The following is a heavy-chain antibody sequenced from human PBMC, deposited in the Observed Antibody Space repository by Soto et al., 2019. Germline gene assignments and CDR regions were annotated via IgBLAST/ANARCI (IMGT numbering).Heavy chain of an antibody. CDR3: ARRYGWAFDI. V-gene: IGHV4-59*08. CDR1: GGSISSYY. Sequence: SETLSLTCTVSGGSISSYYWSWIRQPPGKGLEWIGYIYYSGSTNYDPSLKSRVTISVDTSKNQFSLKLSSVTAADTAVYYCARRYGWAFDIWGEGTMVTVAS. CDR2: IYYSGST. D-gene: IGHD3-16*01. J-gene: IGHJ3*02.